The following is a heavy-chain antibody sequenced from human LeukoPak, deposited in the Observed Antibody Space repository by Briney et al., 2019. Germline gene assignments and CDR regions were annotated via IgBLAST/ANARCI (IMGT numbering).Heavy chain of an antibody. V-gene: IGHV4-4*07. D-gene: IGHD3-10*01. CDR3: ARDRYWYYGSGSYNDY. J-gene: IGHJ4*02. CDR1: GGSISSYY. Sequence: PSETLSFTCTVSGGSISSYYWSWIRQPARKGLESIGSIYTSGSTNYNPSLKSRVTMSVDTSKNQFSLKLSSVTAADTAVYYCARDRYWYYGSGSYNDYWGQGTLVTVSS. CDR2: IYTSGST.